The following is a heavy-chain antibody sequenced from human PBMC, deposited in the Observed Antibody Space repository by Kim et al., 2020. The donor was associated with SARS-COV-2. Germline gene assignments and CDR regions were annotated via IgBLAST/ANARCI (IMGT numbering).Heavy chain of an antibody. CDR2: TFYSGTT. V-gene: IGHV4-31*03. CDR3: TREPFL. Sequence: SETLSLTCTVSGGSMRWGNYYWTWIRQRPGKGLEWIGYTFYSGTTDYSPSLRSRATISVDTSKNQFSLKLTSVTAADTAVYCCTREPFLWGPGTLVTVSS. D-gene: IGHD3-16*01. J-gene: IGHJ1*01. CDR1: GGSMRWGNYY.